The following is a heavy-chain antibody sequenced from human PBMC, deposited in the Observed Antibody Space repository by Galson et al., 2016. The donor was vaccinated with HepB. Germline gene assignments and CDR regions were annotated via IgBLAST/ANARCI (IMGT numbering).Heavy chain of an antibody. D-gene: IGHD5-12*01. J-gene: IGHJ4*02. CDR1: GFTFSSFG. V-gene: IGHV3-33*01. CDR3: VRRRGGYGLDY. CDR2: ILHDGSLK. Sequence: SLRLSCAASGFTFSSFGMHWVRQSPGKGLEWVAMILHDGSLKYYADSVKGRFTISRDNSRGTMYLQMDSLRVEDTAVYYCVRRRGGYGLDYWGQGTLITVSS.